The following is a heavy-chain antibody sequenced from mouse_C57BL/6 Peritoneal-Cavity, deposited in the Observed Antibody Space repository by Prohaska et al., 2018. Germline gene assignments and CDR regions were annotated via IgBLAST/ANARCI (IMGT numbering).Heavy chain of an antibody. CDR2: IDPSDSYT. J-gene: IGHJ2*01. CDR3: ARRGLLDFDY. Sequence: GASVKLSCKASGYTFASYWMQWVKQRPGQGLEWIGEIDPSDSYTNYNQKFKGNATLTVDTSSSTAYMQLSSLTSEDSAVYYCARRGLLDFDYWGQGTTLTVSS. D-gene: IGHD3-1*01. V-gene: IGHV1-50*01. CDR1: GYTFASYW.